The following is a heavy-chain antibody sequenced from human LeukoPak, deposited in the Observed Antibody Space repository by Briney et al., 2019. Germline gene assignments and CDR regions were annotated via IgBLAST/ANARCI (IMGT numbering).Heavy chain of an antibody. V-gene: IGHV4-59*01. CDR1: GGSISSYY. J-gene: IGHJ5*02. Sequence: SETLSLTCTVSGGSISSYYWSWIRQPPGKGLEWIGYIYYSGSTNYNPSLKSRVTISVDTSKNQFSLKLSSVTAADTAVYYCARDRRPARTYIAAAGTGWFDPWGQGTPVTVSS. D-gene: IGHD6-13*01. CDR2: IYYSGST. CDR3: ARDRRPARTYIAAAGTGWFDP.